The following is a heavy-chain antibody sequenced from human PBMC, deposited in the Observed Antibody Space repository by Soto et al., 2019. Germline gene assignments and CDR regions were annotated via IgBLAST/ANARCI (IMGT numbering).Heavy chain of an antibody. CDR3: AKGPRLYPVYTFDY. D-gene: IGHD1-1*01. Sequence: GGSLRLSCAASGFTFSSYGMHWVRQAPGKGLEWVAVISYDGSNKYYADSVKGRFTISRDNSKNTLYLQMNSLRAEDTAVYYCAKGPRLYPVYTFDYWGQGTLVTVSS. V-gene: IGHV3-30*18. CDR2: ISYDGSNK. J-gene: IGHJ4*02. CDR1: GFTFSSYG.